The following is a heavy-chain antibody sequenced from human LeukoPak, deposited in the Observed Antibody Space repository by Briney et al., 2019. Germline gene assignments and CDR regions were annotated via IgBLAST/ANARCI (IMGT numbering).Heavy chain of an antibody. V-gene: IGHV3-23*01. Sequence: GGSLRLSCAASEFTFSSYGMSWVRQAPGKELEWASSISDSGYSTYYADSVKGRFTVSRDNSNNTLYLQMNSLRADDTAVYFCAKLTVGARTTVTTGSFDYWGQGTLVTVSS. CDR1: EFTFSSYG. J-gene: IGHJ4*02. CDR2: ISDSGYST. CDR3: AKLTVGARTTVTTGSFDY. D-gene: IGHD4-17*01.